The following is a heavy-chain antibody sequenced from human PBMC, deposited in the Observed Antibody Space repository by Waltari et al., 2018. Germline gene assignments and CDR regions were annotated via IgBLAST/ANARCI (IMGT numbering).Heavy chain of an antibody. Sequence: QVQLVQSEAEVRKPGASVKVSCKASGYNFIDYYVHWVRQAPGQGLEWMGWVNPNSCGTMYLRKFEGWVTFSTDTSVNTAYMEVTRLKSDDTATYFCARARAWGPKAFDVWGQGTRLTVSS. CDR1: GYNFIDYY. CDR2: VNPNSCGT. J-gene: IGHJ3*01. CDR3: ARARAWGPKAFDV. V-gene: IGHV1-2*04. D-gene: IGHD7-27*01.